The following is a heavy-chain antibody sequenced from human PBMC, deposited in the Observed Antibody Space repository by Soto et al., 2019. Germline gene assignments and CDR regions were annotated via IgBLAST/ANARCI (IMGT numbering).Heavy chain of an antibody. CDR2: IIPFSAAA. CDR3: ARSGEAYYDVLTGSYKGSWFDP. D-gene: IGHD3-9*01. CDR1: GGSFSYYA. J-gene: IGHJ5*02. V-gene: IGHV1-69*01. Sequence: QVQLVQSGAEVKKPGSSVRVSCKASGGSFSYYAISWVRQAPGQGLEWMGGIIPFSAAANYAQKFQGRVTITADESTRMVYMELSSLRPEDTAVYYCARSGEAYYDVLTGSYKGSWFDPWGQGTLVTVSS.